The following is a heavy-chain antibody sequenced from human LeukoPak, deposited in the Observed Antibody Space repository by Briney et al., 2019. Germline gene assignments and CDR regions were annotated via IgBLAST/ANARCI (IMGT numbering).Heavy chain of an antibody. Sequence: SETLSLTCAVYGGSFSGYYWSWIRQPPGKGLEWIGEVNHSGRTNYNPSLKSRVTVSADTSKNQFSLKLSSVTAADTAVYYCATYDFWSGYYLDYWGQGTLVTVSS. D-gene: IGHD3-3*01. V-gene: IGHV4-34*01. J-gene: IGHJ4*02. CDR3: ATYDFWSGYYLDY. CDR2: VNHSGRT. CDR1: GGSFSGYY.